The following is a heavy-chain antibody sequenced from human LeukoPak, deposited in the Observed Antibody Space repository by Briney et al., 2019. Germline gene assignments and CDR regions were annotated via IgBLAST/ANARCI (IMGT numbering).Heavy chain of an antibody. Sequence: ASVKVSCKASGYTFTRYGISWVRQAPGQGLEWMGWISAYNGNTNYAQKLQGRVTMTTDTSTSTAYMELRSLRSDDTAVYYCARVKKARGIAAASTGDYWGQGTLVTVSS. J-gene: IGHJ4*02. CDR3: ARVKKARGIAAASTGDY. CDR2: ISAYNGNT. V-gene: IGHV1-18*01. CDR1: GYTFTRYG. D-gene: IGHD6-13*01.